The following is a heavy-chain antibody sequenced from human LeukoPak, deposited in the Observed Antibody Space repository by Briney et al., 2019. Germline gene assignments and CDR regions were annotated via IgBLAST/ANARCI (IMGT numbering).Heavy chain of an antibody. CDR1: GFTFTNHW. CDR2: IKEDGGEK. CDR3: ARLTFDTGYRPIDY. D-gene: IGHD3-9*01. J-gene: IGHJ4*02. Sequence: GGSLRLSCAASGFTFTNHWMTWVRQAPGKGLEWVASIKEDGGEKHYVDSVKDRLTVSRDNAHSSLYLQMNSLRADDTAVYYCARLTFDTGYRPIDYWGQGTLVTVSS. V-gene: IGHV3-7*01.